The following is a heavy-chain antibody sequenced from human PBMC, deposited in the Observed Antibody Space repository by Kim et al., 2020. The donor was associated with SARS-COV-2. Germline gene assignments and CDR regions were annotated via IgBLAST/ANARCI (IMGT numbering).Heavy chain of an antibody. CDR3: ARVGYDFWSGYYHD. V-gene: IGHV4-34*01. CDR2: INHSGST. J-gene: IGHJ4*02. D-gene: IGHD3-3*01. CDR1: GGSFSGYY. Sequence: SETLSLTCAVYGGSFSGYYWSWIRQSPGKGLEWIGEINHSGSTNYNPSLKSRVTISVDTSKNQFSLKLSSVTAADTAVYYCARVGYDFWSGYYHDWGQGT.